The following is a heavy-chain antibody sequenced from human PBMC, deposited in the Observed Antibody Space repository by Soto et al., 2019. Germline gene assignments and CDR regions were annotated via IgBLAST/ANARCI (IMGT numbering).Heavy chain of an antibody. Sequence: QGLEWMGGIIPIFGTANYAQKFQGRVTITADESTSTAYMELSSLRSEDTAVYYCAKQQLVTYDTNYFDYWGQGTLVTVSS. D-gene: IGHD6-13*01. CDR3: AKQQLVTYDTNYFDY. J-gene: IGHJ4*02. CDR2: IIPIFGTA. V-gene: IGHV1-69*01.